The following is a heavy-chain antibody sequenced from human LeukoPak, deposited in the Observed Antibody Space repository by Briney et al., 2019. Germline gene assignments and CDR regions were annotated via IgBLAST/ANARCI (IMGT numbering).Heavy chain of an antibody. CDR3: AREGNYCSGGSCYGNWFDP. D-gene: IGHD2-15*01. CDR2: IYYSGST. Sequence: SETLSLTCTVSGGPISSYYWSWIRQPPGKGLEWIGYIYYSGSTNYNPSLKSRVTISVDTSKNQFSLKLSSVTAADTAVYYCAREGNYCSGGSCYGNWFDPWGQGTLVTVSS. CDR1: GGPISSYY. J-gene: IGHJ5*02. V-gene: IGHV4-59*01.